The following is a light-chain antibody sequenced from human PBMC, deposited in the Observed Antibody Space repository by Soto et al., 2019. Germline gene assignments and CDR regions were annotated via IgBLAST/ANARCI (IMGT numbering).Light chain of an antibody. J-gene: IGLJ2*01. V-gene: IGLV3-21*02. CDR3: QVWDSSSDQPV. Sequence: SYELTQPPSVSVAPGQTARITCGGNNIAAKSVHWYQQKPGQAPVLVVYDDRDRPSGVPELFAGSNSGNTATLTISRVEAGDAADFWCQVWDSSSDQPVFGGGTKLTVL. CDR2: DDR. CDR1: NIAAKS.